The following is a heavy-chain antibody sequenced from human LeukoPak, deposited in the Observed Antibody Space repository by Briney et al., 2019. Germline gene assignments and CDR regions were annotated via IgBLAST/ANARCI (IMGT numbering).Heavy chain of an antibody. CDR1: GFTFSSYS. J-gene: IGHJ4*02. CDR2: ISSSSTYI. D-gene: IGHD3-10*01. CDR3: ARVIRRFGEFSSDY. V-gene: IGHV3-21*01. Sequence: GGSLRLSCAASGFTFSSYSMNWVRQAPGKGLEWVSSISSSSTYIYYADSVRGRFTISRDNAKNSLYLQMNSLKAEDTAVYYCARVIRRFGEFSSDYWGQGTLVTVSS.